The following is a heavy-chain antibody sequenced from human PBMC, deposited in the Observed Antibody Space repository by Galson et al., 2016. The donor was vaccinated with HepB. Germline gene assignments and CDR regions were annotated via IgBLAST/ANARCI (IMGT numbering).Heavy chain of an antibody. V-gene: IGHV3-11*04. D-gene: IGHD6-25*01. CDR3: ASAPAATESDY. Sequence: SLRLSCAASGFNFGDYYMSWIRQAPGKGLEWLTYISSSGSTIHYADSVKGRFTISRDNAKNLVYLQMNSLRAEDTAMYYCASAPAATESDYWGQGTLVTVSP. CDR2: ISSSGSTI. CDR1: GFNFGDYY. J-gene: IGHJ4*02.